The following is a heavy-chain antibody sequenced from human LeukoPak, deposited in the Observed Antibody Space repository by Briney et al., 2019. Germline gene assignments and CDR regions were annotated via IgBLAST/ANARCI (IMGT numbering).Heavy chain of an antibody. J-gene: IGHJ3*02. CDR2: IKSDGSSK. CDR3: ARDHLREGATGASEI. CDR1: GFTFSNYW. V-gene: IGHV3-7*05. D-gene: IGHD1-26*01. Sequence: TGGSLRLSCAASGFTFSNYWMGWVRQAPGKGLEWVALIKSDGSSKYYVDSVKGRFTISRDNAKNSLYLPMNSLRVEDTAVYYCARDHLREGATGASEIWGQGTMVTVSS.